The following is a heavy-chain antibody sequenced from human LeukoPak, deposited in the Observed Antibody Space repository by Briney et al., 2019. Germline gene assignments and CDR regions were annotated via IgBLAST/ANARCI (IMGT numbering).Heavy chain of an antibody. J-gene: IGHJ6*03. CDR3: ARGSPGEYYYYYYYMDV. D-gene: IGHD3-10*01. Sequence: ASVKVSCKASGYTFTSYGISWVRQAPGQGLEWMGWISAYNGNTNYAQKLQGRVTMTTDTSTSTAYMELRSLRSDDTAVYYCARGSPGEYYYYYYYMDVWGKGTTVTVSS. CDR2: ISAYNGNT. CDR1: GYTFTSYG. V-gene: IGHV1-18*01.